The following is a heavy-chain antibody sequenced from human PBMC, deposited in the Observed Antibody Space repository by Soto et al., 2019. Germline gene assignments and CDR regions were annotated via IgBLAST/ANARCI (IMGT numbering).Heavy chain of an antibody. D-gene: IGHD1-26*01. CDR3: ARRGSGSYYDY. V-gene: IGHV3-23*01. CDR2: ISGSGDST. CDR1: GFTFSSYA. Sequence: EVQLLESGGGLVQPGGSLRLSCAASGFTFSSYAMRWVRQAPGKGLEWVSAISGSGDSTYYADSVKGRFTISRDNSKNTVYLPMNSLRGEDTAVYYCARRGSGSYYDYWGQGTLVTVSS. J-gene: IGHJ4*02.